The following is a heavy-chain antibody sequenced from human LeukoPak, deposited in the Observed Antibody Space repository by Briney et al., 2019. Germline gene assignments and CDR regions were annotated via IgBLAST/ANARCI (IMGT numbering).Heavy chain of an antibody. CDR1: GGSISSYY. CDR2: IYYSGST. CDR3: ARFVVPAAMSHYYYYGMDV. J-gene: IGHJ6*02. D-gene: IGHD2-2*01. V-gene: IGHV4-59*01. Sequence: SETLSLNCTVPGGSISSYYWSWIRQPPGKGLEWIGYIYYSGSTNYNPSLKSRVTISVDTSKNQFSLKLSSVTAADTAVYYCARFVVPAAMSHYYYYGMDVWGQGTTVTVSS.